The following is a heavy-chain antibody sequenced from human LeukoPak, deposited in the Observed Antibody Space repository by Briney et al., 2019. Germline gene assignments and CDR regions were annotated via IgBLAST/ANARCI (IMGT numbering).Heavy chain of an antibody. V-gene: IGHV4-38-2*02. CDR1: GYSITDGYY. J-gene: IGHJ5*02. Sequence: SETLSLTCTVSGYSITDGYYWGWIRQPPGKGLEWIGTVYHSGTTFYNPSLKSRVTISVDTSKNPFSLKLTSVTAADTALYSCARTPRWVVTATEGVQNWFDPWGQGTLVTVSS. CDR3: ARTPRWVVTATEGVQNWFDP. CDR2: VYHSGTT. D-gene: IGHD2-21*02.